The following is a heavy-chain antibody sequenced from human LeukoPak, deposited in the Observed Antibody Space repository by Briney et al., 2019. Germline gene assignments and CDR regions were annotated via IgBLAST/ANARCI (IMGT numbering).Heavy chain of an antibody. CDR2: INPSGGST. Sequence: ASVKVSCKASGYTFTSYYMHWVRQAPGQGLEWMGIINPSGGSTSYAQKFQGRVTMTRDTSTSTVYMELSSLRSEDTAVYYCARTPSKCSSTSCYAVDYWGQGTLVTVSS. V-gene: IGHV1-46*01. D-gene: IGHD2-2*01. J-gene: IGHJ4*02. CDR3: ARTPSKCSSTSCYAVDY. CDR1: GYTFTSYY.